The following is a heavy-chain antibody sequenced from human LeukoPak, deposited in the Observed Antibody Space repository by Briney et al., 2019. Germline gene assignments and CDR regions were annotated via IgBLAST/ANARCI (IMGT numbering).Heavy chain of an antibody. J-gene: IGHJ5*02. CDR2: INHSGST. Sequence: SETLSLTCAVYGGSFSGYYWSWIRQPPGKGLEWIGEINHSGSTNYNPSLKSRVTISVDTSKNQFSLKLSSVTAADTAVYYCARMKDYYDSSGYYNWFDPWGQGTLVTVSS. CDR3: ARMKDYYDSSGYYNWFDP. CDR1: GGSFSGYY. V-gene: IGHV4-34*01. D-gene: IGHD3-22*01.